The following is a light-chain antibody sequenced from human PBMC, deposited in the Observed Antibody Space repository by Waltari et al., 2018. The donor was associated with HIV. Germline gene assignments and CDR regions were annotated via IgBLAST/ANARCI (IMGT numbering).Light chain of an antibody. J-gene: IGLJ3*02. V-gene: IGLV1-40*01. CDR3: QSYDSSLSGWV. Sequence: QSVLTQPPSVSGAPGQRVTISCTGSSSKLGAGYDVHWDPQLPGTAPKLLIYGNSNRPSGVPDRFSGSKSGTSASLAITGLQAEDEADYYCQSYDSSLSGWVFGGGTKLTVL. CDR1: SSKLGAGYD. CDR2: GNS.